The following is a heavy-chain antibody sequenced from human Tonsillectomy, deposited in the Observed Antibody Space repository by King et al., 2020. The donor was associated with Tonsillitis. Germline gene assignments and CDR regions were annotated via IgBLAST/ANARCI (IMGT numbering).Heavy chain of an antibody. Sequence: VTLKESGPALVKPTQTLTLTCTFSGFSLSTSGMCVSWIRQPPGKALEWLALIDWDDDKYYSTSLKTRLTISKDTSKNQVVLTMTNMDPVDTATYYCAPNQERAGDYGDYVWGGGNYYYGMDVWGQGTTVTVSS. CDR2: IDWDDDK. D-gene: IGHD4-17*01. CDR3: APNQERAGDYGDYVWGGGNYYYGMDV. V-gene: IGHV2-70*01. CDR1: GFSLSTSGMC. J-gene: IGHJ6*02.